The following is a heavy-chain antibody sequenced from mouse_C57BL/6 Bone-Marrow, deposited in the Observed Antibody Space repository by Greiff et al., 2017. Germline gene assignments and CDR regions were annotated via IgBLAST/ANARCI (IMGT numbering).Heavy chain of an antibody. Sequence: QVQLQQPGAELVKPGASVKLSCKASGYTFTSSWMHWVKQRPGRGLEWIGRIDPNSGGTKYNEKFKSKATLTVDKPSSTAYMQLSSLTSEDSAVYYCASTMITTLYYYAMDYWGQGTSVTVSS. CDR2: IDPNSGGT. J-gene: IGHJ4*01. CDR1: GYTFTSSW. D-gene: IGHD2-4*01. CDR3: ASTMITTLYYYAMDY. V-gene: IGHV1-72*01.